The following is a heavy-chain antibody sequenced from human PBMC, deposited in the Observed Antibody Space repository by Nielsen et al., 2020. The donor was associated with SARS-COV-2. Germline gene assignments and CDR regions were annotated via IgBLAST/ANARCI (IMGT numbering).Heavy chain of an antibody. CDR3: AKGVSSSWYYFDY. J-gene: IGHJ4*02. CDR2: ISYDGSNK. V-gene: IGHV3-30*18. CDR1: GFTFSSYG. Sequence: GGSLRLSCAASGFTFSSYGMHWARQAPGKGLEWVAVISYDGSNKYYADSVKGRFTISRDNSKNTLYLQMNSLRAEDTAVYYCAKGVSSSWYYFDYWGQGTLVTVSS. D-gene: IGHD6-13*01.